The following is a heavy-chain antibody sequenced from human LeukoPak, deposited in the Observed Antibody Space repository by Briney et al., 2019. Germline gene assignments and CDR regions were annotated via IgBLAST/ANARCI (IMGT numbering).Heavy chain of an antibody. D-gene: IGHD3-10*01. J-gene: IGHJ4*02. CDR2: IYYSGST. Sequence: SETLSLTCTVSGGSISSGDYYWSWIRQPPGKGLEWIGYIYYSGSTYYNPSLKSRVTISVDTTKNQFSLKLSSVTAADTAVYYCASYYYGSGSPIWYWGQGTLVTVSS. CDR1: GGSISSGDYY. V-gene: IGHV4-30-4*01. CDR3: ASYYYGSGSPIWY.